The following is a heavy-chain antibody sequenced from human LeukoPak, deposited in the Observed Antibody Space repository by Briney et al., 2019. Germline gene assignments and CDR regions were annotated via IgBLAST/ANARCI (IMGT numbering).Heavy chain of an antibody. CDR1: GFTFISYA. Sequence: GGSLRLSCAASGFTFISYAMHWVRQAPGKGLEWVAVISYDGSNKYYADSVKGRFTISRDNSKNTLYLQMNSLRAEDTAVYYCAREPAYGDYILVFGYWGQGTLVTVSS. D-gene: IGHD4-17*01. V-gene: IGHV3-30-3*01. J-gene: IGHJ4*02. CDR2: ISYDGSNK. CDR3: AREPAYGDYILVFGY.